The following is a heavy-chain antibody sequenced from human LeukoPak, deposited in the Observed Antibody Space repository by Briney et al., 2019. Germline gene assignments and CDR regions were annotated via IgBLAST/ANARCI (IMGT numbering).Heavy chain of an antibody. D-gene: IGHD3/OR15-3a*01. CDR2: INPNSGGT. CDR1: GYTFTGYY. CDR3: ARVGPVRVFERPDAFDI. V-gene: IGHV1-2*02. J-gene: IGHJ3*02. Sequence: GASVKVSCKASGYTFTGYYMHWVRQAPGQGLEWMGWINPNSGGTNYAQKFQGRVTMTRDTSISTAYMEPSRLRSDDTAVYYCARVGPVRVFERPDAFDIWGQGTMVTVSS.